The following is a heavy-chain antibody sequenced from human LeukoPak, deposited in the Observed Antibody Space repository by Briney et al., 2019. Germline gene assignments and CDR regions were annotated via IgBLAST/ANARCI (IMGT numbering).Heavy chain of an antibody. Sequence: GASVKVSCKASGYSFTRFDINWVRQATGQGLEWMGWMDPNSGNTGYAEKFHGRVTMTRDTSKNTAYLELSGLRSEDTAIYYCARVPLDYWGQGTLVTVSS. CDR2: MDPNSGNT. CDR1: GYSFTRFD. CDR3: ARVPLDY. V-gene: IGHV1-8*01. J-gene: IGHJ4*02.